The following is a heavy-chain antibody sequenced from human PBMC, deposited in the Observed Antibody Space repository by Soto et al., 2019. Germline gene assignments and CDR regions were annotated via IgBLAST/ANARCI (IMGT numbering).Heavy chain of an antibody. CDR2: INRRGST. D-gene: IGHD3-3*01. J-gene: IGHJ3*02. CDR1: GGSFSGYY. Sequence: QVQLQQWGAGLLKPSETLSLTCAVYGGSFSGYYWTWIRQSPGKGLEWIGEINRRGSTNYNPSLTSCVTISVDTSKNQFSLKVCSVTAADTAVYYCATQGDFWGGSAFDIWGQGTMVSVSS. V-gene: IGHV4-34*01. CDR3: ATQGDFWGGSAFDI.